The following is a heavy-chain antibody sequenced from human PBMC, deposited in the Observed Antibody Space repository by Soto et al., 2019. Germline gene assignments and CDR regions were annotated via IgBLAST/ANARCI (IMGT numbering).Heavy chain of an antibody. J-gene: IGHJ6*02. D-gene: IGHD6-19*01. CDR3: ARDQVAGYTYYYYGIVV. CDR1: GFTFSSYA. Sequence: QVQLVESGGGVVQPGRSLRLSCAASGFTFSSYAMHWVRQAPGKGLEWVAVISYDGSNKYYADSVKGRFTISRDNSKNTLYLQMNSLRAEDTAVYYCARDQVAGYTYYYYGIVVWGQGTTVTVSS. CDR2: ISYDGSNK. V-gene: IGHV3-30-3*01.